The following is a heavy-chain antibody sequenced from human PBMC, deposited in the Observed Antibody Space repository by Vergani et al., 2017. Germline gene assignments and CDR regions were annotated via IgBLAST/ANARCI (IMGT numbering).Heavy chain of an antibody. CDR2: IIPILGIA. J-gene: IGHJ6*02. Sequence: QVQLVQSGAEVKKPGSSVKVSCKASGGTFSSYTISWVRQAPGQGLEWMGRIIPILGIANYAQKFQGRVTITADKSTITAYMELSSLSAEDTGVYYCARILTSAMPGIMGWYGMDVWGQGTTVTVSS. V-gene: IGHV1-69*02. CDR1: GGTFSSYT. D-gene: IGHD3-16*01. CDR3: ARILTSAMPGIMGWYGMDV.